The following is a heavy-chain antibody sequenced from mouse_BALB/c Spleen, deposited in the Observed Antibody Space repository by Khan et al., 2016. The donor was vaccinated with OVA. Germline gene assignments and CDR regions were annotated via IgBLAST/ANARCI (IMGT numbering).Heavy chain of an antibody. J-gene: IGHJ2*01. CDR3: ARTARIKY. CDR1: GYSITSGYG. Sequence: EVELVESGPGLVKPSQSLSLTCTVTGYSITSGYGWNWIRQFPGNKLEWMGYISYSGSTNYNPSLKSRISITRYTSKNQFFLQLNSVTTVDTATSYCARTARIKYWGQGTTLTVSS. CDR2: ISYSGST. D-gene: IGHD1-2*01. V-gene: IGHV3-2*02.